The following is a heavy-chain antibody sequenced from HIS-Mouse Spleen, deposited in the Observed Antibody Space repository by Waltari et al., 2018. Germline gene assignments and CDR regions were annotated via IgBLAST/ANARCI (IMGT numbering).Heavy chain of an antibody. Sequence: QLQLQESGPGLVKPSETLSLTCPVSGGSISSSSYYWGRSRQPPGKGLEWIGSIYYSGSTYYNPSLKSRVTISVDTSKNQFSRKLSSVTAADTAVYYCAREIPYSSSWYDWYFDLWGRGTLVTVSS. J-gene: IGHJ2*01. CDR3: AREIPYSSSWYDWYFDL. CDR2: IYYSGST. D-gene: IGHD6-13*01. CDR1: GGSISSSSYY. V-gene: IGHV4-39*07.